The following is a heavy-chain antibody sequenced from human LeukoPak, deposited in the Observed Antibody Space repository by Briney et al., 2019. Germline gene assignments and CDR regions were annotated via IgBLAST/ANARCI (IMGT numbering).Heavy chain of an antibody. V-gene: IGHV4-59*01. CDR1: SGSISSYY. CDR2: IYYSGST. D-gene: IGHD2-15*01. Sequence: PSETLSLTCTVSSGSISSYYWSWIRQPPGKGLEWIGYIYYSGSTNYNPSLKSRVTISVDTSKNQFSLKLSSVTAADTAVYYCARANNCSGGSCYSYYYYYMDVWGKGTTVTVSS. J-gene: IGHJ6*03. CDR3: ARANNCSGGSCYSYYYYYMDV.